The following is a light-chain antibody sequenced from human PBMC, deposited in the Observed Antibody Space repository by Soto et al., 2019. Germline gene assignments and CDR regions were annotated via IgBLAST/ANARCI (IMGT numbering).Light chain of an antibody. CDR1: QSISSW. J-gene: IGKJ1*01. CDR2: ETS. Sequence: DIQMTQSPSTLSASVGDTVTITCRASQSISSWLAWYQQKPGKAPKLLIYETSSLESGVPSRFGGSGSGTEFTLTISSLQPDDFAIYYCQQYNSYSWTFGQGTKVDIK. CDR3: QQYNSYSWT. V-gene: IGKV1-5*03.